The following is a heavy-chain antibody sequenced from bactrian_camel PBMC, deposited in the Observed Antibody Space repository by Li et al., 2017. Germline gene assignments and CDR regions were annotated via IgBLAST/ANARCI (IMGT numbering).Heavy chain of an antibody. CDR3: VTWDY. J-gene: IGHJ4*01. Sequence: VQLVESGGGSAQDGGSLRLSCAASGFAIEGYGISWVRQAPGDQARWVGTINSDNSPHYRDEVKGRLTLSRDNAKNTVYLHLMSLKPEDTAVYYCVTWDYWGQGTQVTVS. CDR1: GFAIEGYG. CDR2: INSDNSP. V-gene: IGHV3S10*01. D-gene: IGHD1*01.